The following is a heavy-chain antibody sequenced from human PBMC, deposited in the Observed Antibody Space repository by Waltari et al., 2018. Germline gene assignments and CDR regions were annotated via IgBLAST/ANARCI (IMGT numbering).Heavy chain of an antibody. CDR1: GGTFSSYA. J-gene: IGHJ4*02. Sequence: QVQLVQSGAEVKKPGSSVKVSCKASGGTFSSYAISWVRQAPGQGLEWIGEINHSGSTNYNPSLKSRVTISVDTSKNQFSLKLSSVTAADTAVYYCARGGRWMRNIVVVPAAMNYWGQGTLVTVSS. D-gene: IGHD2-2*01. V-gene: IGHV4-34*01. CDR2: INHSGST. CDR3: ARGGRWMRNIVVVPAAMNY.